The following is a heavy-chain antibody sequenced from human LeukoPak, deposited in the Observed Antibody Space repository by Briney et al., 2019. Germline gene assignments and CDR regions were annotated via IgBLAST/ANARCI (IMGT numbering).Heavy chain of an antibody. CDR3: ARLGLRYFDWLQYYFDY. Sequence: GESLKISCKGSGYSSTSYWIGWVRQMPGKGLEWMGIIYPGDSDTRYSPSFQGQVTIPADKSISTAYLQWSSLKASDTAMYYCARLGLRYFDWLQYYFDYWGQGTLVTVSS. J-gene: IGHJ4*02. CDR1: GYSSTSYW. CDR2: IYPGDSDT. D-gene: IGHD3-9*01. V-gene: IGHV5-51*01.